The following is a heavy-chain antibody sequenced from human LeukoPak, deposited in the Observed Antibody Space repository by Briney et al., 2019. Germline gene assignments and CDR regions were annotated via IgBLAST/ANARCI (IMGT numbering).Heavy chain of an antibody. Sequence: SETLSLTCTVSGGSISRSSYYWGWIRPPPGKGLEYIGSIYYSGTSYFNPSLRSRVTISVETSKNQFSLKVTTVTVADTAEYYCARLSSSGWFDYWGQGTLVTVSS. J-gene: IGHJ4*02. CDR3: ARLSSSGWFDY. CDR2: IYYSGTS. D-gene: IGHD6-19*01. CDR1: GGSISRSSYY. V-gene: IGHV4-39*01.